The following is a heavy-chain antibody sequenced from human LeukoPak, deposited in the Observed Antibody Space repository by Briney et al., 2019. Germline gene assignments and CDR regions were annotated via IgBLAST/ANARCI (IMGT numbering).Heavy chain of an antibody. V-gene: IGHV1-69*05. D-gene: IGHD2-2*01. CDR1: GYTFTSYG. CDR2: IIPIFGTA. CDR3: ARGSLRAFPEYCSSTSCPEPFDY. Sequence: SVKVSCKASGYTFTSYGISWVRQAPGQGLEWMGGIIPIFGTANYAQKFQGRVTITTDESTSTAYMELSSLRSEDTAVYYCARGSLRAFPEYCSSTSCPEPFDYWGQGTLVTVSS. J-gene: IGHJ4*02.